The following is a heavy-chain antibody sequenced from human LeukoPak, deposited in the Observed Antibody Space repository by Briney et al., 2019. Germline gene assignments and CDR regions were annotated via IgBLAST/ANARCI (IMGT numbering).Heavy chain of an antibody. D-gene: IGHD3-10*01. CDR3: AKAVLLWFGEFLHFDF. CDR1: GFTFSSYA. CDR2: ISGSGAGT. Sequence: PGGSLRLSCAASGFTFSSYAMSWVRQAPGKGLEWVSTISGSGAGTSYADSVKGRFTISRDNSKNTLSLQMNSLRAEDTAVYYCAKAVLLWFGEFLHFDFWGQGTLVTVSS. J-gene: IGHJ4*02. V-gene: IGHV3-23*01.